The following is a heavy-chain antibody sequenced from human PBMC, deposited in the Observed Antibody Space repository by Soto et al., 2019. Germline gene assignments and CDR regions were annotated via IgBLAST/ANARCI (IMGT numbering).Heavy chain of an antibody. CDR3: AKGDVDTYMAMAFDY. J-gene: IGHJ4*02. Sequence: QVQLVESGGGVVQPGRSLRLSCAVSGFIFRTYGMHWVRQAPGKGLEWVAGISYDGTNKYYVDSVKGRVTISRDNSKNTLYQKINRLRAEDTALYYCAKGDVDTYMAMAFDYWGQGTLVTVSS. D-gene: IGHD5-18*01. V-gene: IGHV3-30*18. CDR1: GFIFRTYG. CDR2: ISYDGTNK.